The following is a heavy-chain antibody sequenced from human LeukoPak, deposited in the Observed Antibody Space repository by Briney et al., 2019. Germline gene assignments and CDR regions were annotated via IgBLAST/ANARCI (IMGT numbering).Heavy chain of an antibody. J-gene: IGHJ6*02. V-gene: IGHV1-69*04. CDR3: ARSTTVTTYYYYGMDV. CDR1: DDIFGKGG. Sequence: SVKVSCKASDDIFGKGGITWVRQAPGQGLEWMGRIIPILGIANYAQKFQGRVTITADKSTSTAYMELSSLRSEDTAVYYCARSTTVTTYYYYGMDVWGQGTTVTVSS. D-gene: IGHD4-17*01. CDR2: IIPILGIA.